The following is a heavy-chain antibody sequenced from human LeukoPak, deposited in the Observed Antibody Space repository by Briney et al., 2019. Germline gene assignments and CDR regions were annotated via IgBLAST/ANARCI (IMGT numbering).Heavy chain of an antibody. CDR3: ARPNYYGSGSDI. D-gene: IGHD3-10*01. CDR1: GFTVSSNF. CDR2: IYSGGST. J-gene: IGHJ3*02. V-gene: IGHV3-53*01. Sequence: SGGSLRLSCAASGFTVSSNFMKWVRQAPGKGLEWVSVIYSGGSTYYADSVKGRFTISRDNSKNTLYLEMNSLSSEDTAVYYCARPNYYGSGSDIWGQGTVVTVSS.